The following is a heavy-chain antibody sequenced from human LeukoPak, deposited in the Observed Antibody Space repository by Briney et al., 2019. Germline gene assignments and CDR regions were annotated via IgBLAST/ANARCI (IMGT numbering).Heavy chain of an antibody. D-gene: IGHD6-13*01. V-gene: IGHV1-18*01. CDR3: ARSLRYSSSWYGAFDI. Sequence: ASVKVSCKASGYTFTSYGISWVRQAPGQGLEWMGWISAYNGNTNYAQKLQGRVTMTTDTSTSTAYMELRSLRSDDTAVYYCARSLRYSSSWYGAFDIWGQGTMLTVSS. CDR2: ISAYNGNT. CDR1: GYTFTSYG. J-gene: IGHJ3*02.